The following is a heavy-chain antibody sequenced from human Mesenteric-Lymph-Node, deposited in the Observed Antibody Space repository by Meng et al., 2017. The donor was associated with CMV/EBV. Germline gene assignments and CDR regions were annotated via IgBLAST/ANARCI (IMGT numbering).Heavy chain of an antibody. J-gene: IGHJ4*02. Sequence: GGSLRLSCAASGFTFSNAWMTWVRQAPGKGLEWVGLIKSNSDGGTTDYAAPVRGRFTISRDDSKNTVYLQMNSLKTEDTAVYYCTGWLVHWGQGALVTVSS. V-gene: IGHV3-15*01. D-gene: IGHD6-19*01. CDR1: GFTFSNAW. CDR3: TGWLVH. CDR2: IKSNSDGGTT.